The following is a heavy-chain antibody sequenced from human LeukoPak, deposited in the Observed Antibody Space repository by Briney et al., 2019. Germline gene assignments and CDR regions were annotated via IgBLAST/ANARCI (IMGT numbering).Heavy chain of an antibody. D-gene: IGHD1-26*01. CDR3: ARASQSHRSGSYPAN. CDR2: ISSSSSYI. V-gene: IGHV3-21*01. CDR1: GFTFSSYS. Sequence: PGGSLRLSCAASGFTFSSYSMNWVRQAPGKGLEWVSSISSSSSYIYYADSVKGRFTISRDSAKNSLYLQMNSLRAEDTAVYYCARASQSHRSGSYPANWGQGTLVTVSS. J-gene: IGHJ4*02.